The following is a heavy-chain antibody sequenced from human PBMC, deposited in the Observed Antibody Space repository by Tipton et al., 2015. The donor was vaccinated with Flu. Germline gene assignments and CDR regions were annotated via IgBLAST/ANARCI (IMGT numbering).Heavy chain of an antibody. V-gene: IGHV4-38-2*01. CDR3: ARRDYSNYASDPKNWFDP. CDR2: VSRTGST. CDR1: GDSISSDYY. Sequence: TLSLTCAVSGDSISSDYYWGWIRQFPGKGLEWIGTVSRTGSTIYNPSLQNRVIISVNKSKNQFSLKVISVTAADTALYYCARRDYSNYASDPKNWFDPWGQGTLVTVSS. J-gene: IGHJ5*02. D-gene: IGHD4-11*01.